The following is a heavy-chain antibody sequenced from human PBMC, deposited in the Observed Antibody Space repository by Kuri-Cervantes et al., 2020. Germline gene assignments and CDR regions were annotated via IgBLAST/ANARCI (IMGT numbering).Heavy chain of an antibody. Sequence: ASVKVSCKASGYTFTSYGISWVRQAPGQGLEWMGWISAYNGNTNYAQKLQGRVTMTTDTSTSTAYMELSSLRSEDTAVYYCARGGVAAAGTVTYYYYYGMDVWGQGTTVTVSS. CDR3: ARGGVAAAGTVTYYYYYGMDV. CDR2: ISAYNGNT. J-gene: IGHJ6*02. D-gene: IGHD6-13*01. V-gene: IGHV1-18*01. CDR1: GYTFTSYG.